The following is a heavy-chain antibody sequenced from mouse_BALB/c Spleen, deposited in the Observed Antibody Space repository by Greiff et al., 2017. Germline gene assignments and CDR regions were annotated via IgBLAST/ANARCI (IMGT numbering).Heavy chain of an antibody. J-gene: IGHJ3*01. CDR1: GFTFSSYT. D-gene: IGHD1-1*01. CDR3: ARYDGLRGFAY. CDR2: ISSGGGNT. V-gene: IGHV5-9*03. Sequence: DVMLVESGGGLVKPGGSLKLSCAASGFTFSSYTMSWVRQTPEKRLEWVATISSGGGNTYYPDSVKGRFTISRDNAKNNLYLQMSSLRSEDTALYYCARYDGLRGFAYWGQGTLVTVAA.